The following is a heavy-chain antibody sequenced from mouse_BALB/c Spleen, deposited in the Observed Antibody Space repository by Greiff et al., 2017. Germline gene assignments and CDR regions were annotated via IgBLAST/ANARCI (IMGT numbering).Heavy chain of an antibody. D-gene: IGHD2-1*01. Sequence: EVQLQQSGPGLVKPSQSLSLTCTVTGYSITSDYAWNWIRQFPGNKLEWMGYISYSGSTSYNPSLKSRISITRDTSKNQFFLQLNSVTTEDTATYYCARGGGNYKDYAMDYWGQGTSVTVSS. CDR2: ISYSGST. V-gene: IGHV3-2*02. CDR3: ARGGGNYKDYAMDY. CDR1: GYSITSDYA. J-gene: IGHJ4*01.